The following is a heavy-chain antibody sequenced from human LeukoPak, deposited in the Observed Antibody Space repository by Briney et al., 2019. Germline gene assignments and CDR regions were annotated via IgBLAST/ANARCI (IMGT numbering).Heavy chain of an antibody. CDR3: ARLAVAGTGDY. V-gene: IGHV1-69*05. J-gene: IGHJ4*02. Sequence: ASVKVSCKASGGTFSSYAISWVRQAPGQGLEWVGRIIPIFGTANYTQKFQGRVTITTDESTSTAYMELSSLRSEDTAVYYCARLAVAGTGDYWGQGTLVTVSS. D-gene: IGHD6-19*01. CDR2: IIPIFGTA. CDR1: GGTFSSYA.